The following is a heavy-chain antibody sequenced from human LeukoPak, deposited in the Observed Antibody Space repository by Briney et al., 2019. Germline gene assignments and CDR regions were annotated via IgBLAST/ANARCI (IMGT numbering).Heavy chain of an antibody. V-gene: IGHV1-3*01. Sequence: ASVKVSCKASGYTFTSYGISWVRQAPGQGLEWMGWINAGNGNTKYSQKFQGRVTITRDTSASTAYMELSSLRSEDTAVYYCARADLEAPNWFDPWGQGTLVTVSS. CDR2: INAGNGNT. J-gene: IGHJ5*02. CDR1: GYTFTSYG. CDR3: ARADLEAPNWFDP.